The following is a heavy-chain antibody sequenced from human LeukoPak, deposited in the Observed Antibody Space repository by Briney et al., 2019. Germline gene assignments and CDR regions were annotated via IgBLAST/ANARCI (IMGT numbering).Heavy chain of an antibody. J-gene: IGHJ4*02. D-gene: IGHD1-7*01. CDR3: SRGRDWNYLFFDY. CDR2: IYTSGIT. Sequence: SETLSLTCTVSGGSISSYYWSWIRQPAGKGLEWIGRIYTSGITNYNPSLQSRVTMSVDTSKNQFSLKLNSVNAADTAVYYCSRGRDWNYLFFDYWGQGTLVTVSS. CDR1: GGSISSYY. V-gene: IGHV4-4*07.